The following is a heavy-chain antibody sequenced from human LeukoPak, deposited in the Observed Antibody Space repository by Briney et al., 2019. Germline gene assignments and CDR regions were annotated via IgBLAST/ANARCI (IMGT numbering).Heavy chain of an antibody. CDR2: IYYSGST. CDR1: GGSISSHY. J-gene: IGHJ4*02. CDR3: AREGNFDY. V-gene: IGHV4-59*11. Sequence: SETLSLTCTVSGGSISSHYWSWIRQPPGKGLEWIGYIYYSGSTNYNPSLKSRVTISVDTSKNQFSLKLSSVTAADTAVYYCAREGNFDYWGQGTLVTVSS.